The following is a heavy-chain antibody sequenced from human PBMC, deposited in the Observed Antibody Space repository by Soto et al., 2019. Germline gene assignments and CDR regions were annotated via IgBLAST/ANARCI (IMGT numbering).Heavy chain of an antibody. J-gene: IGHJ5*02. CDR2: IYPGDSDT. V-gene: IGHV5-51*01. CDR1: GYSFTSYW. D-gene: IGHD3-22*01. Sequence: GESLKISCKGSGYSFTSYWIGWVRQMPGKGLEWMGIIYPGDSDTRYSPSFQGQVTISADKPISTAYLQWSSLKASDTAMYYCARHGTYYYDSSGYPNWFDPWGQGTLVTVSS. CDR3: ARHGTYYYDSSGYPNWFDP.